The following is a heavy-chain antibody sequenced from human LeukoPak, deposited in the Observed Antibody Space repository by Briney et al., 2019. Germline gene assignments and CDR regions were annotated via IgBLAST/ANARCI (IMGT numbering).Heavy chain of an antibody. Sequence: GGSLRLSCTASGVTFCDYAMSWVRQAPGKGLEWVGFITSKTYGGTTQYAPSVKVRFTISRDDSKSIAYLQMNSLKTEDTAVYFCSRVIDDFGDYVGDCWGQGTLVTVSS. CDR3: SRVIDDFGDYVGDC. J-gene: IGHJ4*02. D-gene: IGHD4-17*01. V-gene: IGHV3-49*04. CDR2: ITSKTYGGTT. CDR1: GVTFCDYA.